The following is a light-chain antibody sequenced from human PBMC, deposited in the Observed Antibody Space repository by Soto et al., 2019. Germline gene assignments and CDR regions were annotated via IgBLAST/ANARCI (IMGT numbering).Light chain of an antibody. V-gene: IGKV3-20*01. Sequence: EIVLTQSPGTLSLSPGERATLSCRASQSVSSSHLAWYQQKPGQAPRLHISGASSRATGIPDRFTGSGSGTDFTLTISRLEPEDFAVYYCQQYGSSPRTFGQGTKVDIK. CDR3: QQYGSSPRT. CDR1: QSVSSSH. CDR2: GAS. J-gene: IGKJ1*01.